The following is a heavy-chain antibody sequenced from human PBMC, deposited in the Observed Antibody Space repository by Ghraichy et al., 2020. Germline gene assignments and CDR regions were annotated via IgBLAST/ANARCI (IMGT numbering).Heavy chain of an antibody. J-gene: IGHJ4*02. V-gene: IGHV4-59*01. Sequence: SETLSLTCTVSGGSISTYYWSWIRQPPGKGLEWVGYVYYSGSTSYNESLKSRVTISLDTSKNQFSLNLTAVTAADTGFYFCARGYNGYDAWGQGTLVTVSS. D-gene: IGHD5-12*01. CDR3: ARGYNGYDA. CDR1: GGSISTYY. CDR2: VYYSGST.